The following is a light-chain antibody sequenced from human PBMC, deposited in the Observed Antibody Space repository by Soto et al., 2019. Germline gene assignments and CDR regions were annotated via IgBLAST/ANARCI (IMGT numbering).Light chain of an antibody. V-gene: IGKV1-5*03. CDR3: QQSFT. Sequence: DIQMTQSPSTLSASVGDRVTITCRASQSISSWLAWYQQKPGKAPKLLIYKASSLESGVPSRFSGSGSGTEFTRTISRLQPDDFATYYCQQSFTFGPGTKVDIK. CDR2: KAS. CDR1: QSISSW. J-gene: IGKJ3*01.